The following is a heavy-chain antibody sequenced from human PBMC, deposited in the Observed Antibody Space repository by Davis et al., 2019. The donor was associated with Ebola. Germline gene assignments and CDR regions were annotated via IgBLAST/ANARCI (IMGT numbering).Heavy chain of an antibody. J-gene: IGHJ4*02. Sequence: GGSLRLSCAASGFTFSSYGMHWVRQAPGKGLEWVAVIWYDGSNKYYADSVKGRFTISRDNSKNTLYLQMNSLRAEDTAVYYCARSYCSSTSCYDDPFDYWGQGTLVTVSS. CDR3: ARSYCSSTSCYDDPFDY. V-gene: IGHV3-33*01. D-gene: IGHD2-2*01. CDR2: IWYDGSNK. CDR1: GFTFSSYG.